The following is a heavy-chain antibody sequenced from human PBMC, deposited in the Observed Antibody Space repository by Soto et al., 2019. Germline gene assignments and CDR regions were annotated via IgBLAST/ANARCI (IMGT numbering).Heavy chain of an antibody. V-gene: IGHV4-4*02. CDR2: IYRYGST. CDR1: GGSLSSCNW. CDR3: SGGGRPGQIDWFDP. Sequence: QVQLQESGPRLVKPSGTLSLTWAVYGGSLSSCNWWSWVRQPPGKGLEWIGEIYRYGSTSYNPSLKGRVTIGVDKSKNQISMKMTALTAADTAVYFCSGGGRPGQIDWFDPWGQGILVTVSS. J-gene: IGHJ5*02. D-gene: IGHD2-21*01.